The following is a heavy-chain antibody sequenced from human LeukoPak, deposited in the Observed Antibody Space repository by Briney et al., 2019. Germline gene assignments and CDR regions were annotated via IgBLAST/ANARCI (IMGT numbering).Heavy chain of an antibody. J-gene: IGHJ3*02. Sequence: KPSETLSLTCTASGGSISTNSYYWAWVRQPPGKGLEWIVSIYYDGTTYYSPSLKSRVTTSIDTSKNQFSLKLSAVTAADTAIYYCARHFRREVLIGSAFDIWGQGTMVTVFS. V-gene: IGHV4-39*01. CDR3: ARHFRREVLIGSAFDI. CDR2: IYYDGTT. D-gene: IGHD1-26*01. CDR1: GGSISTNSYY.